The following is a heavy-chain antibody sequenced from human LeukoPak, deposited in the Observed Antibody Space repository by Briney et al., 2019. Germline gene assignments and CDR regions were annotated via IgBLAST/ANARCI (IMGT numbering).Heavy chain of an antibody. CDR2: ITTSGSKT. V-gene: IGHV3-48*03. Sequence: GGSLRLSCAASGFTFSSHEMNWVRQAPGKGLEWISHITTSGSKTYYADSVKGRFTISRDNAKSSLYLQMNSLRAEDTAVYYCAKGPSGMDVWGKGTTVTVSS. CDR3: AKGPSGMDV. CDR1: GFTFSSHE. J-gene: IGHJ6*04.